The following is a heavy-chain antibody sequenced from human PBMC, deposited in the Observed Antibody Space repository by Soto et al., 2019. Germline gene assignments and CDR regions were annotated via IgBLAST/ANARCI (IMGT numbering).Heavy chain of an antibody. CDR2: IYYSGST. CDR3: AWSGVSETFYYGSGSYEDY. Sequence: PSETLSLTCTVSGGSISSSSYYWGWIRQPPGKGLEWIGSIYYSGSTYYNPSLKSRVTISVDTSKNQFSLKLSSVTAADTAVYYCAWSGVSETFYYGSGSYEDYWGQGTMVTVYS. J-gene: IGHJ4*02. CDR1: GGSISSSSYY. V-gene: IGHV4-39*01. D-gene: IGHD3-10*01.